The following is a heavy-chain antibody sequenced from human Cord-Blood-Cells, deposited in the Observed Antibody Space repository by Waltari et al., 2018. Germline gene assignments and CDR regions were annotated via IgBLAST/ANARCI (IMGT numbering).Heavy chain of an antibody. D-gene: IGHD6-13*01. J-gene: IGHJ4*02. CDR3: ARQSSSWYDY. V-gene: IGHV3-33*01. Sequence: QVQLVESGGGVVQPGRSLRLSCAASGFTFSSYGRHWVRQAPGKGLEWVAVIWYDGSNKYYADSVKGRFTISRDNSKNTLYLQMNSLRAEDTAVYYCARQSSSWYDYWGQGTLVTVSS. CDR1: GFTFSSYG. CDR2: IWYDGSNK.